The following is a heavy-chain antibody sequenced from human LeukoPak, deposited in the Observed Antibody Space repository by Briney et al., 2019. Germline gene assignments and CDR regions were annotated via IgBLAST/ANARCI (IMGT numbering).Heavy chain of an antibody. CDR1: GGSFSGYY. CDR2: INHVGAT. D-gene: IGHD3-22*01. CDR3: ARVTGYMIEDYFDY. V-gene: IGHV4-34*01. Sequence: ASETLSLTCAVYGGSFSGYYWSWIRQPPEKGLEWIGEINHVGATNYNPSLKSRVTISVDTSKKQFSLNLTSVTAADTAVYYCARVTGYMIEDYFDYWGQGTLVTVSS. J-gene: IGHJ4*02.